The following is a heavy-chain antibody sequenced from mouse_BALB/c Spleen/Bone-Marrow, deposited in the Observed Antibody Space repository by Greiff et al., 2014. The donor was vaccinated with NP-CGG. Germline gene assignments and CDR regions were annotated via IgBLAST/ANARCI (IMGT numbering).Heavy chain of an antibody. CDR3: ASYYYGRGSFAC. D-gene: IGHD1-1*01. Sequence: VQLKESGAELVKPGASVKLSCTASGFNIKDTYMHWVKQRPEQGLEWIGRIDPANGNTKYDPKFQGKATITADTSSNTAYLQLNRLTSQDTGVYCSASYYYGRGSFACWGQGALVSVSA. J-gene: IGHJ3*01. V-gene: IGHV14-3*02. CDR2: IDPANGNT. CDR1: GFNIKDTY.